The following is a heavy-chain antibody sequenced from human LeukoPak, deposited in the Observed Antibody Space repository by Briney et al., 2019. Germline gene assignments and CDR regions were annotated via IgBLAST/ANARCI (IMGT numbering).Heavy chain of an antibody. CDR1: YW. D-gene: IGHD2-15*01. Sequence: YWMSWVRQAPGXGLECVANIKSDGSEKYYVDSVKGRFTISRDNAKNSLYLQMNSLRAEDTAVYYCASGYCSGGSCYPNWFDPWGQGTLVTVSS. V-gene: IGHV3-7*01. CDR3: ASGYCSGGSCYPNWFDP. CDR2: IKSDGSEK. J-gene: IGHJ5*02.